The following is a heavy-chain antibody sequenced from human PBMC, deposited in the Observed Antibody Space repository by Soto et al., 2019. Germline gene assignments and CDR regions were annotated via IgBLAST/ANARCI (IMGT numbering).Heavy chain of an antibody. CDR1: EFTFANAW. Sequence: GGSLRLSCAASEFTFANAWISWVRQAPGKGLEWVGRIKSKADGGTTDYAAPVKGRFTISRDESQNTLYLQMNSLKTEDTAVYYCTSLYYGHWGQGTLVTVSS. CDR3: TSLYYGH. D-gene: IGHD4-17*01. CDR2: IKSKADGGTT. V-gene: IGHV3-15*01. J-gene: IGHJ4*02.